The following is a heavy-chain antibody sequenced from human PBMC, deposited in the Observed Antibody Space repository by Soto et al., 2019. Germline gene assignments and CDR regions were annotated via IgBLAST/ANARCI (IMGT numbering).Heavy chain of an antibody. V-gene: IGHV1-69*13. Sequence: SVKVSCKASGGTFSSYAISWVRQAPGQGLEWMGGIIPIFGTANYAQKFQGRVTITADESTSTAYMELSSLRSEDTAVYYCARDRAGSGRYCSLKRCYFYYYGMDVWAQAITVNVS. CDR3: ARDRAGSGRYCSLKRCYFYYYGMDV. CDR1: GGTFSSYA. CDR2: IIPIFGTA. D-gene: IGHD2-15*01. J-gene: IGHJ6*02.